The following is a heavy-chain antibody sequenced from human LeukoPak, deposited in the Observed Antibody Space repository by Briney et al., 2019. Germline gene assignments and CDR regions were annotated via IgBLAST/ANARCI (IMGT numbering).Heavy chain of an antibody. CDR3: ASCPSSTSCYYFDY. D-gene: IGHD2-2*01. J-gene: IGHJ4*02. CDR1: GGTFSSYA. V-gene: IGHV1-69*05. Sequence: SVKVSCKASGGTFSSYAISWVRQAPGQGLEWMGGIIPIFGTTNYAQKFQGRVTITTDEYTSTAYMELSSLRSEDTAVYYCASCPSSTSCYYFDYWGQGTLVTVSS. CDR2: IIPIFGTT.